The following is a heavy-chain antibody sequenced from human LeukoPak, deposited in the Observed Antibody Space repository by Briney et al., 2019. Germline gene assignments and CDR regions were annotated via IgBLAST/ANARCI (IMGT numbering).Heavy chain of an antibody. CDR2: ISYDGSNK. CDR3: AKQCGGSDWFDAFDI. CDR1: GFTFSSYG. Sequence: GGSLRLSCAASGFTFSSYGMHWVRQAPGKGLEWVAVISYDGSNKYYADSVKGRFTISRDNSKNTLYLQMNSLRAEDTAVYYCAKQCGGSDWFDAFDIWGQGTMVTVSS. J-gene: IGHJ3*02. D-gene: IGHD6-19*01. V-gene: IGHV3-30*18.